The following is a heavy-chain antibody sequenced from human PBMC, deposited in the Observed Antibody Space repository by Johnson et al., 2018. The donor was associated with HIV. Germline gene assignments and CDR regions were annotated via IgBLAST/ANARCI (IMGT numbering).Heavy chain of an antibody. J-gene: IGHJ3*02. D-gene: IGHD3-22*01. Sequence: QVPLVEPGGGLVQPGGSLRLSCSASGVTFSDYYMSWIRQAPGQGLEWISYISSGGSTKYYADSVKGRFTISRDNAKNSLYLQMNSLRAEDTAVYYCARGRPSGSHDAFDIWGQGTMVTVSS. V-gene: IGHV3-11*04. CDR2: ISSGGSTK. CDR3: ARGRPSGSHDAFDI. CDR1: GVTFSDYY.